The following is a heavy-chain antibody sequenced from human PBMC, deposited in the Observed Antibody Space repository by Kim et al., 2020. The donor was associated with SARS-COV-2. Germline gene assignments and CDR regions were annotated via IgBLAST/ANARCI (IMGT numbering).Heavy chain of an antibody. D-gene: IGHD3-10*01. CDR2: IYHSGST. Sequence: SETLSLTCAVSGGSISSSNWWSWVRQPPGKGLEWIGEIYHSGSTNYNPSLKSRVTISVDKSKNQFSLKLSSVTAADTAVYYCAKRGGNGSGSYKENWFDPWGQGTLVTVSS. CDR1: GGSISSSNW. CDR3: AKRGGNGSGSYKENWFDP. J-gene: IGHJ5*02. V-gene: IGHV4-4*02.